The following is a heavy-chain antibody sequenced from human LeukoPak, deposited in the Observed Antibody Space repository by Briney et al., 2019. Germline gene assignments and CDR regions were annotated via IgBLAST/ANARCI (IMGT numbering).Heavy chain of an antibody. D-gene: IGHD3-9*01. CDR1: GGSISSSSYY. CDR2: IYYSGST. V-gene: IGHV4-39*01. J-gene: IGHJ5*02. CDR3: ARIRYFDWLIRFDP. Sequence: SETLSLTCTVSGGSISSSSYYWGWIRQPPGKGLEWIGSIYYSGSTYYNPSLKSRVTISVDTSKNQFSLKLSSVTAADTAVYYCARIRYFDWLIRFDPWGQGTLVTVSS.